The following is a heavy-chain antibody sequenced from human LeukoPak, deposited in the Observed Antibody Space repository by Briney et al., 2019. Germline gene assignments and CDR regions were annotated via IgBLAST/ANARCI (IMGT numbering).Heavy chain of an antibody. V-gene: IGHV3-7*01. J-gene: IGHJ4*02. Sequence: GGSRRLFCAASGFTFTRFAMSWVRQAPGKGLEWVANIKQDGSEKYYVDSVKGRFTISRDNAKNSLYLQMNSLRAEDTAVYYCARLLPVGTGAFDYWGQGTLVTVSS. CDR3: ARLLPVGTGAFDY. CDR1: GFTFTRFA. CDR2: IKQDGSEK. D-gene: IGHD1-26*01.